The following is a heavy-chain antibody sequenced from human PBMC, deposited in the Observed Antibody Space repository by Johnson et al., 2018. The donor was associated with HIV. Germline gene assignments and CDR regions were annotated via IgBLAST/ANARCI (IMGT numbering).Heavy chain of an antibody. J-gene: IGHJ3*02. CDR2: IYSGGST. CDR1: GFTFSSYA. V-gene: IGHV3-66*02. Sequence: EVQLVESGGGLVQPGGSLRLSCAASGFTFSSYAMSWVRQAPGKGLEWVSAIYSGGSTYYADSVKGRFTISRDNAKNSLYLQMNSLRAEDTAVYYCAREAGAFDIWGQGTMVTVSS. CDR3: AREAGAFDI.